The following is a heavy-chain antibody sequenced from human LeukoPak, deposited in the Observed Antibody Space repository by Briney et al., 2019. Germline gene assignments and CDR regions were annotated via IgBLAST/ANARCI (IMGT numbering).Heavy chain of an antibody. CDR3: AKDLEGYSGSYTTTN. CDR2: ISYDGSNK. V-gene: IGHV3-30-3*01. J-gene: IGHJ4*02. D-gene: IGHD1-26*01. CDR1: GFTFSSYG. Sequence: PGGSLRLSCAASGFTFSSYGMHWVRQAPGKGLEWVAVISYDGSNKYYVDSVRGRFTISRDNSKNTLYLQMNSLRAEDTAVYYCAKDLEGYSGSYTTTNWGQGTLVTVSS.